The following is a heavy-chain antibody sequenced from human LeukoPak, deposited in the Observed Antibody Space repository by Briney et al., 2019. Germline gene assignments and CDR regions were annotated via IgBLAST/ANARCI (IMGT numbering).Heavy chain of an antibody. CDR2: INPNSGGT. D-gene: IGHD2-2*01. V-gene: IGHV1-2*02. J-gene: IGHJ6*02. CDR1: GYTFTGYY. Sequence: GASVKVSCKASGYTFTGYYMLWVRQAPGQGLEWMGWINPNSGGTNYAQKFQGRVTMTRDTSISTAYMELSRLRSDDTAVYYCARDSRSEVVVPALEEDGMDVWGQGTTVTVSS. CDR3: ARDSRSEVVVPALEEDGMDV.